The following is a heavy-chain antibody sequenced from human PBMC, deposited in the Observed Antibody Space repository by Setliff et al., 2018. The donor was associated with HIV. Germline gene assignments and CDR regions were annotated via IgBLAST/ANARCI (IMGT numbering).Heavy chain of an antibody. CDR2: FDPEDGET. CDR3: AAPLTGPDGFDM. Sequence: GASVKVSCKVPGYTLTELSMHWVRQAPGKGLEWMGGFDPEDGETIYAQKFQGRVTMTEDTSTDTAYMDLISLTSDDTAVYFCAAPLTGPDGFDMWGQGTMVTVSS. J-gene: IGHJ3*02. V-gene: IGHV1-24*01. D-gene: IGHD3-9*01. CDR1: GYTLTELS.